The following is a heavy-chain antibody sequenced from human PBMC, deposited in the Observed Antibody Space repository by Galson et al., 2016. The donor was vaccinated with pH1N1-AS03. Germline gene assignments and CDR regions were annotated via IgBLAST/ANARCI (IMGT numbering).Heavy chain of an antibody. Sequence: SVKVSSKASGYTFTTYDINWVRQAAGQGLEWMGWMTPNNGNTGYAQRFQGRVTMTRNTSISTAYMELSGLQSEGTAVYYCARSFLGETDDWGQGTLVIVSS. CDR3: ARSFLGETDD. J-gene: IGHJ4*02. D-gene: IGHD3-16*01. V-gene: IGHV1-8*01. CDR2: MTPNNGNT. CDR1: GYTFTTYD.